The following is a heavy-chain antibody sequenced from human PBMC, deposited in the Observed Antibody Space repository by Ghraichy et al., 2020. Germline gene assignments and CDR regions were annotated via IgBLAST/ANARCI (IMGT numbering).Heavy chain of an antibody. D-gene: IGHD6-19*01. J-gene: IGHJ4*02. CDR1: GFSLSTSGMC. CDR2: IDWDDDK. V-gene: IGHV2-70*11. Sequence: SGPTLVKPTQTLTLTCTFSGFSLSTSGMCVSWIRQPPGKALEWLARIDWDDDKYYSTSLKTRLTISKDTSKTQVVLTMTNMDPVDTATYYCARMRQWLPHGGEYYFDYWGQGTLVTVSS. CDR3: ARMRQWLPHGGEYYFDY.